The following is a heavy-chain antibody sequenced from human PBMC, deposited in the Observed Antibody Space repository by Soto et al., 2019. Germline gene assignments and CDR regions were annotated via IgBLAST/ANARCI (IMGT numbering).Heavy chain of an antibody. CDR2: MNPNSGNT. J-gene: IGHJ3*02. CDR3: ARGVDSSSWYPVEAFDI. V-gene: IGHV1-8*01. CDR1: GYTFTSYD. D-gene: IGHD6-13*01. Sequence: GASVKVSCKASGYTFTSYDINWVRQATGQGLEWMGWMNPNSGNTGYAQKFQGRVTMTRNTSISTAYMELSSLRSEDTAVYYCARGVDSSSWYPVEAFDIWGQGTMVTVSS.